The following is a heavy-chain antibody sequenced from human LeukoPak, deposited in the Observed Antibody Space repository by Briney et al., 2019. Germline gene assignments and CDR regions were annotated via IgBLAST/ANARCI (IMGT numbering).Heavy chain of an antibody. CDR2: IYPGDSDT. J-gene: IGHJ5*02. V-gene: IGHV5-51*01. Sequence: GESLKISCQGSGYTFTKYWIGWVRQMPGAGLEWMGIIYPGDSDTRYNPSFQGQVTLSADKSISTAYLQWSTLKASDTAMYYCARISSSSWYFWFDPWGQGTLVTVSS. CDR1: GYTFTKYW. CDR3: ARISSSSWYFWFDP. D-gene: IGHD6-13*01.